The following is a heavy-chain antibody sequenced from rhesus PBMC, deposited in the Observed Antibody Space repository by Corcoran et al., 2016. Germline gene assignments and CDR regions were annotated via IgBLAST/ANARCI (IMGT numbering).Heavy chain of an antibody. Sequence: QVKLQQWGEGLVKPSETLSLTCAVYGGPISGYYWSWIRHPPGKGLEWIGNIDGNSASTNYNPALKNRVTISKDTSKNQFSLKLSSVTAADTAVYYCATTGTGTIYYGLDSWGQGVVVTVSS. V-gene: IGHV4-73*01. CDR3: ATTGTGTIYYGLDS. D-gene: IGHD1-26*01. CDR1: GGPISGYY. J-gene: IGHJ6*01. CDR2: IDGNSAST.